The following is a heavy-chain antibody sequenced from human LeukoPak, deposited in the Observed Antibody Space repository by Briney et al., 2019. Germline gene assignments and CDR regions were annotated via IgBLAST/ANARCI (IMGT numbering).Heavy chain of an antibody. Sequence: GGSQRLSCAGSGITFSSHWMSWVRQAPGKGLEWVAHIKEDGREKYYVGSVKGRFTISRDNAKNLLFLQMNSLRVEDTAVYYCARDRPVVGTIWGQGILVTVSS. CDR3: ARDRPVVGTI. CDR2: IKEDGREK. J-gene: IGHJ4*02. CDR1: GITFSSHW. V-gene: IGHV3-7*01. D-gene: IGHD6-19*01.